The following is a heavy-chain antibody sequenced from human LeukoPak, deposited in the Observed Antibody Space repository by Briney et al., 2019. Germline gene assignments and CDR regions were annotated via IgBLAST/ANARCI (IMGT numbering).Heavy chain of an antibody. CDR2: INPNSGGT. J-gene: IGHJ4*02. Sequence: GASVKVSCKASGYTFTGYYMHWVRQAPGQGLEWMGWINPNSGGTNYAQKFQGRVTMTRDTSISTAYMELSRPRSDDTAVYYCARDTMYYYDSSAYFDYWGQGTLVTVSS. CDR1: GYTFTGYY. D-gene: IGHD3-22*01. CDR3: ARDTMYYYDSSAYFDY. V-gene: IGHV1-2*02.